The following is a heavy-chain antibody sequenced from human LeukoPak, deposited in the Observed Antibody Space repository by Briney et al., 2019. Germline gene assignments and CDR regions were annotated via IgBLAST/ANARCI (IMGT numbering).Heavy chain of an antibody. Sequence: GGSLRLSCVASGFTFSSYEMNWVRQAPGKGLEWVPCISSSGSTIYYADSVKARFTISRDNAKNSLYLQMNSLRAEDTAVYYCARDFMGDYWGQGTLVTVSS. CDR3: ARDFMGDY. CDR2: ISSSGSTI. D-gene: IGHD3-10*01. CDR1: GFTFSSYE. V-gene: IGHV3-48*03. J-gene: IGHJ4*02.